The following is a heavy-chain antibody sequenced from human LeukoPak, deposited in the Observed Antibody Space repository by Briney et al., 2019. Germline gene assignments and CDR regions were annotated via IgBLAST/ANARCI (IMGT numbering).Heavy chain of an antibody. Sequence: SETLSLTCAVSGGSISSGSYYWGWIRQPPGKGLECIGNIYYSGSTYYNPSLKSRVTISVDTSKRQFSLKLSSVTAADTAVYYCARDNDSRDPPHFDYWGQGTLVTVSS. CDR3: ARDNDSRDPPHFDY. CDR2: IYYSGST. V-gene: IGHV4-39*07. D-gene: IGHD3-16*01. J-gene: IGHJ4*02. CDR1: GGSISSGSYY.